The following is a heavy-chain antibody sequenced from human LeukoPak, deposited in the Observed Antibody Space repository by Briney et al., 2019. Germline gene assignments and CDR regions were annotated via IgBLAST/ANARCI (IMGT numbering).Heavy chain of an antibody. J-gene: IGHJ4*02. Sequence: SETLSLTCTVSGGSISSYYWSWIRQPPGKGLEWIGYIYYSGSTNYNPSLKSRVTISVDRSKNQFSLKLSSVTAADTAVYYCARGTSGYGYDDYWGQGTLVTVSS. CDR3: ARGTSGYGYDDY. CDR1: GGSISSYY. CDR2: IYYSGST. V-gene: IGHV4-59*12. D-gene: IGHD5-18*01.